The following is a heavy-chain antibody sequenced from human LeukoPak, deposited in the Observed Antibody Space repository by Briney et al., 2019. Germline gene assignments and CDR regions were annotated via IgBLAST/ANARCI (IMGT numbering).Heavy chain of an antibody. D-gene: IGHD1-26*01. CDR3: AKDTYSGSYNYMDV. CDR1: GFTFYDFA. V-gene: IGHV3-43*02. J-gene: IGHJ6*03. Sequence: PAGSLRLSCAASGFTFYDFAMHWVRPAPGKGLEWVSLTCRDGGGTYYADSVKGRFTISRDNSKTSLYLQMNSLRTEDTAFYYCAKDTYSGSYNYMDVWGKGTTVTVSS. CDR2: TCRDGGGT.